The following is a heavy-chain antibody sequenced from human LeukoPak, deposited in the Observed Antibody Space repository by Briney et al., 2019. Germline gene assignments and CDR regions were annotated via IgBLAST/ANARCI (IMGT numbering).Heavy chain of an antibody. V-gene: IGHV3-48*03. CDR1: GFTFSSYE. CDR3: ARDLSGVAGYTYGRGIDY. Sequence: GGSLRLSCAASGFTFSSYEMNWVRQAPGKGLEWVSYISSSGSTIYYADSVKGRFTISRDNAKNSLYLQMDSLRAEDTAVYYCARDLSGVAGYTYGRGIDYWGQGTLVTVSS. J-gene: IGHJ4*02. CDR2: ISSSGSTI. D-gene: IGHD5-18*01.